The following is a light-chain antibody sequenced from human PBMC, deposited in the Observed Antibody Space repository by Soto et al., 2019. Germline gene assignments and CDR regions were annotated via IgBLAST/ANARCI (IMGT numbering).Light chain of an antibody. CDR1: QSVSSN. J-gene: IGKJ1*01. V-gene: IGKV3-15*01. Sequence: EIVMTQSPATLPVSPGERVTLSCRASQSVSSNLAWYQQKPGQAPRLLIYGASTRATGIPARFSGSGSGTEFTLTISSLQSEDFAVYYCQQYNDWPPWTFGQGSKVEIK. CDR3: QQYNDWPPWT. CDR2: GAS.